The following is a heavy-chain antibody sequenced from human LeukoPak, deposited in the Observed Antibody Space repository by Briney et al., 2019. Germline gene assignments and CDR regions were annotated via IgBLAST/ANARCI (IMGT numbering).Heavy chain of an antibody. CDR2: INPNSGDT. Sequence: GASVKVFCKASGYTFTGYYVHWVRQAPGQGLEWMGRINPNSGDTNYAQKFQGRVTMTRDTSVSTAYMELSRLRSDDTAVYYCARGRMAGTYVLDYWGQGTLVTVSS. V-gene: IGHV1-2*06. CDR3: ARGRMAGTYVLDY. D-gene: IGHD6-19*01. CDR1: GYTFTGYY. J-gene: IGHJ4*02.